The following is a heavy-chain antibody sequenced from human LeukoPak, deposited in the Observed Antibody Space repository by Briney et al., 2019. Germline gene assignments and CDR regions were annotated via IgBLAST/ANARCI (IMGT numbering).Heavy chain of an antibody. CDR1: GFTINNYW. V-gene: IGHV3-7*01. CDR2: IKQDGSEK. Sequence: GGSLRLSCAASGFTINNYWMSWVRQAPGKGLEWVANIKQDGSEKYYVDSVKGRFTISRDNAKNSVYLQMNSLRAEDTAVYYCARENTAVPGGDCWGQGTLVTVSS. CDR3: ARENTAVPGGDC. J-gene: IGHJ4*02. D-gene: IGHD5-18*01.